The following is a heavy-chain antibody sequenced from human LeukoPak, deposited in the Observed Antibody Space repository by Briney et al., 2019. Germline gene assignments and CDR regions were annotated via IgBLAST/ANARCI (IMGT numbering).Heavy chain of an antibody. CDR2: ISSSGSTI. J-gene: IGHJ3*02. Sequence: GGSLRLSCAASGFTFSDYYMSWIRHAPGKGLEWVSYISSSGSTIYYADSVKGRFTISRDNAKNSLYLQMNSLSAEDTGLFYCAKDRWGVPKDAFDIWGQGTMVTVSS. D-gene: IGHD3-10*01. CDR3: AKDRWGVPKDAFDI. CDR1: GFTFSDYY. V-gene: IGHV3-11*01.